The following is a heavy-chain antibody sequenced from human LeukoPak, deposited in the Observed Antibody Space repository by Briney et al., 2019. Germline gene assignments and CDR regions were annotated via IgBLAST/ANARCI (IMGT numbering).Heavy chain of an antibody. CDR2: IYYSGST. CDR1: GGSLSSYY. Sequence: SETLSLTCTVSGGSLSSYYWSWIRQPPGKGLEWIGYIYYSGSTNYNPSLKSRVTISVDTSKNQFSLKLSSVTAADTAVYYCAREKYYGSGSYPAFDYWGQGTLVTVSS. D-gene: IGHD3-10*01. V-gene: IGHV4-59*01. J-gene: IGHJ4*02. CDR3: AREKYYGSGSYPAFDY.